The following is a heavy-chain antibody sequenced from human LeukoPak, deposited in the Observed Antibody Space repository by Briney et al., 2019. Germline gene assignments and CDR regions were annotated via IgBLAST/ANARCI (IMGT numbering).Heavy chain of an antibody. D-gene: IGHD6-13*01. CDR1: GFTFSSYW. CDR3: AREEYSGSSWYRQWVFDY. Sequence: GGSLRLSCAASGFTFSSYWMSWVRQAPGKGLEWVANIKQDGSEKYYVDSVKGRFTISRDNAKNSLYLQMNSLRAEDTAVYYCAREEYSGSSWYRQWVFDYWGQGTLVTVSS. CDR2: IKQDGSEK. J-gene: IGHJ4*02. V-gene: IGHV3-7*01.